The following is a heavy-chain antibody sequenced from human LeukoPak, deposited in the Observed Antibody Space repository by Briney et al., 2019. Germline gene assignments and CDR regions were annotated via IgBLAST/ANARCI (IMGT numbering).Heavy chain of an antibody. CDR3: ARSYSSSWSYYDY. V-gene: IGHV5-51*01. J-gene: IGHJ4*02. D-gene: IGHD2-2*01. CDR2: IYPGDSDT. Sequence: GGSLRLSCKGSGYKFTSYWIGWVRQMPGKGLEWMCIIYPGDSDTRYSPSFQGQVTISADKSITTAHLQWSSLEASDTAMYYCARSYSSSWSYYDYWGQGTLVTVSS. CDR1: GYKFTSYW.